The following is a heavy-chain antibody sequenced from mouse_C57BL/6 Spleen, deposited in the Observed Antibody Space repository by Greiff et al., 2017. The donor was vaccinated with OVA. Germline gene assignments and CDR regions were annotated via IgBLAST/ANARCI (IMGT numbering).Heavy chain of an antibody. Sequence: VQGVESGAELVRPGASVTLSCKASGYTFTDYEMHWVKQTPVHGLEWIGAIDPETGGTAYNQKFKGKAILTADKSSSTAYMELRSLTSEDSAVYYCTIYGSSLYWYFDVWGTGTTVTVSS. CDR1: GYTFTDYE. D-gene: IGHD1-1*01. V-gene: IGHV1-15*01. CDR3: TIYGSSLYWYFDV. CDR2: IDPETGGT. J-gene: IGHJ1*03.